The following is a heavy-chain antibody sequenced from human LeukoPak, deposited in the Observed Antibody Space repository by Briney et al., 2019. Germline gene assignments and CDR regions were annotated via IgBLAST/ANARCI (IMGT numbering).Heavy chain of an antibody. V-gene: IGHV3-7*01. J-gene: IGHJ5*02. CDR2: IKQDGSEK. CDR1: GFTFSSYW. CDR3: ARDYDSSGYRQPNWFDP. D-gene: IGHD3-22*01. Sequence: PGGSLRLSCAASGFTFSSYWMSWVRQAPGKGLEWVANIKQDGSEKYYVDSVKGRFTISRDNAKNSLYLQMNSLRAEDTAVYYCARDYDSSGYRQPNWFDPWGQGTLVTVSS.